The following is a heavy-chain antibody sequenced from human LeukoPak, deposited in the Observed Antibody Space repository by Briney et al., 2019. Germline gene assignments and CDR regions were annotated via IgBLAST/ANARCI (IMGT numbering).Heavy chain of an antibody. CDR2: INPNSGGT. CDR1: GYTFTGYY. D-gene: IGHD2-15*01. Sequence: VASVNVSCKASGYTFTGYYMLWVRQAPAQGLEWMGRINPNSGGTNYAQKFQGRVTMTRDTSISTAYMELSRLRSDDTAVYYCARRYCSGGSCYLFDYWGQGTLVTVSS. V-gene: IGHV1-2*06. CDR3: ARRYCSGGSCYLFDY. J-gene: IGHJ4*02.